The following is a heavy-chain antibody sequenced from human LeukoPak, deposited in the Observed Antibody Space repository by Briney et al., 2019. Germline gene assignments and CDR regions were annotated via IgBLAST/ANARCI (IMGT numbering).Heavy chain of an antibody. J-gene: IGHJ6*02. Sequence: GASVKVSCKASGYTFTSYGISWVRQAPGQGLEWMGWISAYNGNTNYAQKLQGRVTMTTDTSTSTAYMELRSLRSDDTAVYYCARRRVVERKYYYYGMDVWGQGTTVTVSS. CDR1: GYTFTSYG. D-gene: IGHD2-2*01. V-gene: IGHV1-18*01. CDR2: ISAYNGNT. CDR3: ARRRVVERKYYYYGMDV.